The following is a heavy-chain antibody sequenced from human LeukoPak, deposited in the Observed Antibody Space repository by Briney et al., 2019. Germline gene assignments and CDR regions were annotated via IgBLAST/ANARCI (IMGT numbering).Heavy chain of an antibody. J-gene: IGHJ3*02. CDR1: GYTFTSYY. CDR2: INPSDGST. D-gene: IGHD5-24*01. Sequence: ASVKVSCKASGYTFTSYYMHWVRQALGQGLEWMGIINPSDGSTRDAQKFQGRVTMTTDTSTSTVYMDLSSLRSEDTAVYYCARIRDGYNDAYDIWGQGTMVTVSS. CDR3: ARIRDGYNDAYDI. V-gene: IGHV1-46*01.